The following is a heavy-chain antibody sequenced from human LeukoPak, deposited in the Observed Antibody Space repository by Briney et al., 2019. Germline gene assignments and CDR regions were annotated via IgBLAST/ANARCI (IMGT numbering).Heavy chain of an antibody. Sequence: PGGSLRLSCAASGFTFSSYAMSWVRQAPGKGLEWVSAISGSGGSTYYADSVKGRFTISRDNAKNSLYLQMNSLRAEDTALYYCARALFTPRGYWGQGTLVTVSS. CDR3: ARALFTPRGY. CDR2: ISGSGGST. D-gene: IGHD3-10*01. J-gene: IGHJ4*02. CDR1: GFTFSSYA. V-gene: IGHV3-23*01.